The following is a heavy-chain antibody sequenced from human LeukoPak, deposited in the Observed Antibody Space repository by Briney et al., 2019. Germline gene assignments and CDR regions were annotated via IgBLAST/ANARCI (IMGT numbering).Heavy chain of an antibody. J-gene: IGHJ4*02. Sequence: GGSLRLSCAASGFTFSSYGMHWVRQAPGKGLEWVAVISYDGSNKYYADSVKGRFTISRDNSKNTLYLQMNSLRAEDTAVYYCAKDYRGFDYWGQGTLVTVSS. D-gene: IGHD1-26*01. CDR3: AKDYRGFDY. CDR2: ISYDGSNK. V-gene: IGHV3-30*18. CDR1: GFTFSSYG.